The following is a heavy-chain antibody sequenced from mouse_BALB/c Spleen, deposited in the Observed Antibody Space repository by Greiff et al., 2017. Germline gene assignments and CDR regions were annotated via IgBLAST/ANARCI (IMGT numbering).Heavy chain of an antibody. V-gene: IGHV1-69*02. Sequence: QVQLQQPGAELVKPGAPVKLSCKASGYTFTSYWMNWVKQRPGRGLEWIGRIDPSDSETHYNQKFKDKATLTVDKSSSTAYIQLSSLTSEDSAVYYCARDYGYDGAMDYWGQGTSVTVSS. J-gene: IGHJ4*01. CDR1: GYTFTSYW. CDR2: IDPSDSET. D-gene: IGHD2-2*01. CDR3: ARDYGYDGAMDY.